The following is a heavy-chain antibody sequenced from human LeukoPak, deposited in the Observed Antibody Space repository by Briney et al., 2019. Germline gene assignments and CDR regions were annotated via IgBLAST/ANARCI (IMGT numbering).Heavy chain of an antibody. CDR2: IDIDGGER. CDR3: ARDRPHNWFDP. Sequence: GGSLRLSCAASGSTVSDSWMHWVRQPPGKGLVWVARIDIDGGERIYADSVKGRFTISRDTAKNTVYLQMDSLRAEDTAMYFCARDRPHNWFDPWGQGTLVTVSS. J-gene: IGHJ5*02. V-gene: IGHV3-74*01. CDR1: GSTVSDSW.